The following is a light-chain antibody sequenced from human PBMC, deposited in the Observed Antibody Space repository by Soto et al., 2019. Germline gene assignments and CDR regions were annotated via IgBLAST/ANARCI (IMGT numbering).Light chain of an antibody. CDR3: EAWDDSLNGVV. V-gene: IGLV1-44*01. CDR2: SNN. J-gene: IGLJ2*01. Sequence: QSVLTQPPSASGTPGQRVTISCSGSSSNIGSNTVNWYRQVPGTAPNILIYSNNQRPSGGPDRFSGSKSGTSGSLAISGLQSEDEADYYCEAWDDSLNGVVFGGGTKVTVL. CDR1: SSNIGSNT.